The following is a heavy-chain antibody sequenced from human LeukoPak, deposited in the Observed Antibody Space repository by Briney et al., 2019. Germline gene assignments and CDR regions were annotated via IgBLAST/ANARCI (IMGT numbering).Heavy chain of an antibody. CDR3: ARSRGGNIDY. CDR2: IYYSGST. CDR1: GGSINSYY. Sequence: SETLSLTCTVSGGSINSYYWSWIRQPPGKGLEWVGYIYYSGSTNYNPSLKSRVTLSVDTSKNQFSLKLSSVTAADTAVYYCARSRGGNIDYWGQGTLVTVSS. D-gene: IGHD4-23*01. J-gene: IGHJ4*02. V-gene: IGHV4-59*01.